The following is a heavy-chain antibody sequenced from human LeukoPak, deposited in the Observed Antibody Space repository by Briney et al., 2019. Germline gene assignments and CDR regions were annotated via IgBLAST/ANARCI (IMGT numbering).Heavy chain of an antibody. CDR3: ARTGKSIVGATFQDY. J-gene: IGHJ4*02. CDR2: IYYSGNT. V-gene: IGHV4-39*07. Sequence: KPSETLSLTCTVSGGSISSSSYYWGWIRQPPGKGLELIGSIYYSGNTYYNPSLKSRVTISVDTSKNQFSLKLSSVTAADTAVYYCARTGKSIVGATFQDYWGQGTLVTVSS. CDR1: GGSISSSSYY. D-gene: IGHD1-26*01.